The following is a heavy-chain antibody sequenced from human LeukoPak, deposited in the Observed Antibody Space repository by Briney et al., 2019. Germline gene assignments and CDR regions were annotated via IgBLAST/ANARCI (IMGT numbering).Heavy chain of an antibody. Sequence: PGGSLRLSCAASGYTFSRYALHWVRQAPGKGLEWVGVISYDGNNKYYGDSVKGRFATSRDNSKDTLYLQMNSLRTEDTAVYYCARKYCSGGSCYVDYWGQGTLVTVSS. CDR1: GYTFSRYA. D-gene: IGHD2-15*01. V-gene: IGHV3-30*09. CDR2: ISYDGNNK. CDR3: ARKYCSGGSCYVDY. J-gene: IGHJ4*02.